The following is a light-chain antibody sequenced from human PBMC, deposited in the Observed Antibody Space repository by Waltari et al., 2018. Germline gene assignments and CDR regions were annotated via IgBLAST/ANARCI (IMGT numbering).Light chain of an antibody. CDR2: AAS. CDR1: RTASDF. V-gene: IGKV1-39*01. CDR3: QQSYNTPWT. Sequence: DIQLTQSPSSLAASVGDRVTITCRASRTASDFLNWYQQKPGSAPKLLIYAASTLQSGVPSRFKGSGSGTDFTFTINSLQPEDFATYYCQQSYNTPWTFGQGTLVQIK. J-gene: IGKJ1*01.